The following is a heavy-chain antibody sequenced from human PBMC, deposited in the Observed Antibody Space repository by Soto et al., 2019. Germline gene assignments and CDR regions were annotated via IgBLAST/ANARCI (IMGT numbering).Heavy chain of an antibody. V-gene: IGHV4-4*02. Sequence: SETLSLTCAVSGGSISSSNWWSWVRQPPGKGLEWIGEIYHSGSTNYNPSLKSRVTISVDKSKNQFSLKLSSVTAADTAVYYCARGGCSSTRCPSVYYYYGMDVWGQGPTVTVSS. CDR2: IYHSGST. CDR3: ARGGCSSTRCPSVYYYYGMDV. D-gene: IGHD2-2*01. J-gene: IGHJ6*02. CDR1: GGSISSSNW.